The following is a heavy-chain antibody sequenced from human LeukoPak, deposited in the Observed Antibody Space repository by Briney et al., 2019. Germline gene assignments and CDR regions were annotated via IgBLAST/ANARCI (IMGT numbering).Heavy chain of an antibody. V-gene: IGHV6-1*01. D-gene: IGHD4-23*01. CDR1: GDSVSSNSAA. CDR3: ARHGPSGNSDYYSMDV. Sequence: SQTLSLTCAISGDSVSSNSAAWSWIRQSPSRGLEWLGRTYYRSKWNNNYAISVKSRITINPDTSKNQFSLQLNSVTPEDTGVYYCARHGPSGNSDYYSMDVWGQGTTVTVSS. J-gene: IGHJ6*02. CDR2: TYYRSKWNN.